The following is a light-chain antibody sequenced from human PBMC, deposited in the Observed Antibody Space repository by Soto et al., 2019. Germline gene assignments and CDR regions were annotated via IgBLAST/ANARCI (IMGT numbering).Light chain of an antibody. J-gene: IGKJ4*01. Sequence: DTVMTQSPVTLSVSPGESVTLSCRASQDVISNLAWYQQKRGQAPRVLIYGASTRATGVPDRFSGSGSGTAFTLTITSLQSEDSAVYYCQQYYGSSVTFAGGTKVDIK. V-gene: IGKV3-15*01. CDR3: QQYYGSSVT. CDR1: QDVISN. CDR2: GAS.